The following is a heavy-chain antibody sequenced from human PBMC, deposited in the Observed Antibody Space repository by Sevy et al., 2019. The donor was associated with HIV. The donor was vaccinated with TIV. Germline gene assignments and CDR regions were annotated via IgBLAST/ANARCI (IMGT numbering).Heavy chain of an antibody. D-gene: IGHD1-20*01. CDR2: IRGSSSTI. V-gene: IGHV3-48*02. CDR3: ARDRVTGTADFFDY. J-gene: IGHJ4*02. Sequence: GGSLRLSCAASGFTFSSYSMNWVRQAPGKGLEWVSNIRGSSSTIYYEDSVKGRFTISRDNAKNSLYLQMNSLRDEDTAVYYCARDRVTGTADFFDYWGQGTLVTVSS. CDR1: GFTFSSYS.